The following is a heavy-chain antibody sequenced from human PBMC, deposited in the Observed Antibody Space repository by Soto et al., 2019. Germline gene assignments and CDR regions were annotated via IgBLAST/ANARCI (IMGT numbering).Heavy chain of an antibody. CDR3: ASSAPPRITMVRGVIKYFQH. Sequence: PSETLSLTCAVSGGSISSSNWWSWVRQPPGKGLEWIGDIYHSGSTNYNPSLKSRVTISVDTSKNQFSLKLSSVTAADTAVYYCASSAPPRITMVRGVIKYFQHWGQGTLVTVSS. J-gene: IGHJ1*01. D-gene: IGHD3-10*01. CDR1: GGSISSSNW. V-gene: IGHV4-4*02. CDR2: IYHSGST.